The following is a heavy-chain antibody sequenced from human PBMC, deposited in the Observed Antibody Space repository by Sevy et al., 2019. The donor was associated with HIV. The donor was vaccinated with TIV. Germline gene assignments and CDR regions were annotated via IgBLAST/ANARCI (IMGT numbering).Heavy chain of an antibody. CDR3: ARDEYWGRWAY. CDR2: ISYDGSNK. V-gene: IGHV3-30*14. D-gene: IGHD3-16*01. Sequence: GGSLRLSCAASGFTFSSYAMHWVRQAPGKGLEWVAVISYDGSNKYYADSVKGRFTISRDNSKNTLYLQMNSLRAEDTAVYYCARDEYWGRWAYWGQGTLVTVSS. CDR1: GFTFSSYA. J-gene: IGHJ4*02.